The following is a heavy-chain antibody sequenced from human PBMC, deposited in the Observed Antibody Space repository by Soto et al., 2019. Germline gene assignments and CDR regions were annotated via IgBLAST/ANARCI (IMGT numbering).Heavy chain of an antibody. D-gene: IGHD1-1*01. CDR1: GYSFTSYW. CDR2: IYPGDSDT. J-gene: IGHJ3*01. CDR3: AARTTDTLFDTLDV. V-gene: IGHV5-51*01. Sequence: GESLKISCKGSGYSFTSYWIGWVRQMPGKGLEWMGIIYPGDSDTRYSPSFQGQVTISADKSISTAYLQWSSLRVEDTAVYYCAARTTDTLFDTLDVWGQGTMVTVSS.